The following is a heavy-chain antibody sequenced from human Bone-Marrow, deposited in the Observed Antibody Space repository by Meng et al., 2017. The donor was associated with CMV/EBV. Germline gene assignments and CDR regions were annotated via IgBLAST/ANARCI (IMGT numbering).Heavy chain of an antibody. D-gene: IGHD6-13*01. CDR3: ARSQYSSSWYPFTH. J-gene: IGHJ4*02. CDR1: GYNFTSYG. V-gene: IGHV1-18*01. Sequence: QVQLVQSVAEVKKPVASLRVAGKASGYNFTSYGISWVRQASGQGLEWMGWISAYNGNTNYAQKLQGRDTMTTDTSTSTAYMELRSLRSEDTAVYYCARSQYSSSWYPFTHWGQGTLVTVSS. CDR2: ISAYNGNT.